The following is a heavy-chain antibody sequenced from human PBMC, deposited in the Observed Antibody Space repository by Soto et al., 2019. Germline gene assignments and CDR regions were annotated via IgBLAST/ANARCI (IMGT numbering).Heavy chain of an antibody. Sequence: APVKVSCKASGYSFTDYHIHWVRQAPGQGLEWLGRINPKSGGTSTAQKFQGWVTMTTDTSISTASMEPTRLTSDDTAIYYCARGDSTGCSNGVCSFFYNHDMDVWGQGTTVTVSS. D-gene: IGHD2-8*01. V-gene: IGHV1-2*04. CDR2: INPKSGGT. CDR1: GYSFTDYH. CDR3: ARGDSTGCSNGVCSFFYNHDMDV. J-gene: IGHJ6*02.